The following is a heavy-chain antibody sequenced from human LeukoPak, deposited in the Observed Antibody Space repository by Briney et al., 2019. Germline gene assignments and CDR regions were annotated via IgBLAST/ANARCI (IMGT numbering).Heavy chain of an antibody. CDR3: ARATTGEPYSWFDP. CDR2: IYYTGST. D-gene: IGHD7-27*01. Sequence: KPSETLSLTCTFAGAFISSYYWSWIRQPPGKRLEWIGYIYYTGSTNYNPSLRSRVTISVDTSKNQFSLKLSSVTAADTAVYYCARATTGEPYSWFDPWGQGTLVTVSS. CDR1: GAFISSYY. J-gene: IGHJ5*02. V-gene: IGHV4-59*01.